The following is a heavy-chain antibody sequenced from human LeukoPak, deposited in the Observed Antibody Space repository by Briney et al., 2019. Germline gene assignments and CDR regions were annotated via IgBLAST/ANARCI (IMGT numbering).Heavy chain of an antibody. CDR3: ARDREYSWGAPPAFDI. CDR1: GGSFSGYY. Sequence: SETLSLTCAVYGGSFSGYYWSWIRQPPGKGLEWIGEINHSGSTNYNPSLKSRVTISVDTSKNQFSLKLSSVTAADTAVYYCARDREYSWGAPPAFDIWGQGTMVTVSS. J-gene: IGHJ3*02. V-gene: IGHV4-34*01. D-gene: IGHD1-26*01. CDR2: INHSGST.